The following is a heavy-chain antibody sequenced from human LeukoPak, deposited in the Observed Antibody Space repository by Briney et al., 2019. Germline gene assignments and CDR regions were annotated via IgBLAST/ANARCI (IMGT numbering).Heavy chain of an antibody. J-gene: IGHJ6*02. D-gene: IGHD3-22*01. CDR2: IYYSGST. Sequence: PSQTLSLTCAVSGGSISSGGYYWSWIRQPPGKGLEWIGYIYYSGSTNYNPSLKSRVTISVDTSKNQFSLKLSSVTAADTAVYYCARTPLYYDQLYYYGMDVWGQGTTVTVSS. V-gene: IGHV4-61*08. CDR1: GGSISSGGYY. CDR3: ARTPLYYDQLYYYGMDV.